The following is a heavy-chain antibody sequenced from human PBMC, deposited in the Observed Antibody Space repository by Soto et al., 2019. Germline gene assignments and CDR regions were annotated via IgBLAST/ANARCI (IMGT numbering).Heavy chain of an antibody. J-gene: IGHJ3*01. Sequence: QVHLQESGPRLVEPSETLSLTCSVSGDSIRNSGHYWGWVRQPPGKGLEWIGSVYYSGTSYRKPSLKSPLPMSIDTSQNQFSLRLASVTAADTAIYYWARPATVGPPDAFQVWSQGTLVTVSS. CDR2: VYYSGTS. CDR1: GDSIRNSGHY. D-gene: IGHD1-26*01. V-gene: IGHV4-39*01. CDR3: ARPATVGPPDAFQV.